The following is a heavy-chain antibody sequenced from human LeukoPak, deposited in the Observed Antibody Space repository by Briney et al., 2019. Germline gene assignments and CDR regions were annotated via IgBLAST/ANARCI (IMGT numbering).Heavy chain of an antibody. CDR3: AREPTTHTFDY. CDR1: GSTFTSYG. D-gene: IGHD1-26*01. CDR2: ISTYNGNT. Sequence: ASVYVCCYASGSTFTSYGISWVRQAPGQGLEWMGWISTYNGNTHYEQKLQRRVTMTTDTSTTTAYKELRSLTCDDTAVYYCAREPTTHTFDYWGQGTLVNGSS. J-gene: IGHJ4*02. V-gene: IGHV1-18*01.